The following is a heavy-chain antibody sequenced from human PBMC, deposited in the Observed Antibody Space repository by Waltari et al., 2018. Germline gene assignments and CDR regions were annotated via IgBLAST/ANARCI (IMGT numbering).Heavy chain of an antibody. CDR3: ARERVVATWGYYYMDV. Sequence: QVQLVQSGAEVKKPGSSVKVSCKASGATFSSYAISWVRQATGQGLEWMGGIIPILGIANYAQKFQGRVTITADKSTSTAYMELSSLRSEDTAVYYCARERVVATWGYYYMDVWGKGTTVTVSS. J-gene: IGHJ6*03. CDR1: GATFSSYA. V-gene: IGHV1-69*10. CDR2: IIPILGIA. D-gene: IGHD5-12*01.